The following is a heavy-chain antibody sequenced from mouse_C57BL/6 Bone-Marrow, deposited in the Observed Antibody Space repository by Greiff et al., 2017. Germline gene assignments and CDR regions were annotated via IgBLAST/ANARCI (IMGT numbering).Heavy chain of an antibody. J-gene: IGHJ4*01. Sequence: VQLQQSGPGLVQPSQSLSITCTVSGFSLTSYGVHWVRQPPGKGLEWLGVIWSGGSTDYYAAFISRLSISKDNSKSQVFFKLNSLQADDTAIYYCAPYSNYPDARDYGGQGTSVTVSS. D-gene: IGHD2-5*01. CDR3: APYSNYPDARDY. V-gene: IGHV2-4*01. CDR2: IWSGGST. CDR1: GFSLTSYG.